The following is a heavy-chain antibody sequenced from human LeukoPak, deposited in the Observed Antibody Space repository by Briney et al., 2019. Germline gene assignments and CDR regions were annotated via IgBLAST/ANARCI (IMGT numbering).Heavy chain of an antibody. D-gene: IGHD1-26*01. J-gene: IGHJ5*02. CDR1: GFSFSDYY. CDR2: ISTSGGTI. Sequence: PGGSLRLSCAASGFSFSDYYMSWIRQSPGKGLEWVSYISTSGGTIYYADSVKGRFTISRDNAKNSLYLQMNSLRAEDTAVYYCARDHVGWFDPWGQGILGTVSS. V-gene: IGHV3-11*04. CDR3: ARDHVGWFDP.